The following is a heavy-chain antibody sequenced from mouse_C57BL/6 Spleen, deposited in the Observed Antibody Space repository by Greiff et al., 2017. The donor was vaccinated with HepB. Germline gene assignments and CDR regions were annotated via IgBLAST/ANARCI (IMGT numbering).Heavy chain of an antibody. CDR2: ISSGGSYT. Sequence: EVQLVESGGDLVKPGGSLKLSCAASGFTFSSYGMSWVRQTPDKRLEWVATISSGGSYTYYPDSVKGRFTISRDNAKNTLYLQMSSLKSEDTAMYYCARQIPYYGNYTYYFDYWGQGPTLTVSS. CDR3: ARQIPYYGNYTYYFDY. V-gene: IGHV5-6*01. CDR1: GFTFSSYG. D-gene: IGHD2-1*01. J-gene: IGHJ2*01.